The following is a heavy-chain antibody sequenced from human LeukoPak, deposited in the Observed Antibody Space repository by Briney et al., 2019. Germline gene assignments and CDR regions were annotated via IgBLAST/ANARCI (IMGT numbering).Heavy chain of an antibody. CDR1: GFTFGDYA. Sequence: GGSLRLSCTASGFTFGDYAMSGVRQAPGKGLEWVGFIRSKAYGGTTEYAASVKGRFTISRDDSKSIAYLQMNSLKTEDTAVYYCTRENYDFWSGHDYWGQGTLVTVSS. CDR3: TRENYDFWSGHDY. CDR2: IRSKAYGGTT. D-gene: IGHD3-3*01. V-gene: IGHV3-49*04. J-gene: IGHJ4*02.